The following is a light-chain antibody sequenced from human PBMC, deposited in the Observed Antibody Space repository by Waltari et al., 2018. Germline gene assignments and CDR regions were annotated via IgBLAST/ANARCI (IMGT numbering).Light chain of an antibody. CDR1: QTITSSW. V-gene: IGKV3-20*01. J-gene: IGKJ4*01. CDR3: QQYDGSVVT. CDR2: GAS. Sequence: EIGLTQSPGTLSVSPGERVTVSCRASQTITSSWLTWNHQKPGQAPRLLIYGASNRAPGIPERCSGSGSGTDFTLTISRLEPEDSAVYYCQQYDGSVVTFGRGTKVEIK.